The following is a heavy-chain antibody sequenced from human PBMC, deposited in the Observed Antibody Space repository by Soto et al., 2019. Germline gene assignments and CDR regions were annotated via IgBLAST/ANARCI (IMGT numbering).Heavy chain of an antibody. D-gene: IGHD2-21*02. CDR2: VQGNGIGT. CDR1: GFTFSDYW. J-gene: IGHJ4*02. CDR3: ALPYAGDPAGFDY. V-gene: IGHV3-74*01. Sequence: PGGSLRLSCEASGFTFSDYWIHWVRQAPGRGLVWVSRVQGNGIGTHYADSVEGRFTISRDNAKNTVYLQMNGLRSDDTALYYCALPYAGDPAGFDYWGQGTLVTVSS.